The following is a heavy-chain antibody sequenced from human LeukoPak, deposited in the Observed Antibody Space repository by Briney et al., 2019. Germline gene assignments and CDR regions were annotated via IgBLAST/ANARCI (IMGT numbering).Heavy chain of an antibody. CDR2: INHSGST. J-gene: IGHJ4*02. CDR1: GGSFSGYY. Sequence: SETLSLTCAVYGGSFSGYYWSWIRQPPGKGLEWIGEINHSGSTNYNPSLKSRVTISVDTSRNQFSLKLSSVTAADTAVYYCARTSWIQLWKRYQQTNYFDYWGQGTLVTVSS. CDR3: ARTSWIQLWKRYQQTNYFDY. V-gene: IGHV4-34*01. D-gene: IGHD5-18*01.